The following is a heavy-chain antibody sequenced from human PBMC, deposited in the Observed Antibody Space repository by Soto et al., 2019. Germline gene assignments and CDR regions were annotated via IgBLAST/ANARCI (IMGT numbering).Heavy chain of an antibody. J-gene: IGHJ4*02. D-gene: IGHD3-16*02. CDR2: ISSSSSYI. V-gene: IGHV3-21*01. CDR1: GFTFSSYS. Sequence: EVQLVESGGGLVKPGGSLRLSCAASGFTFSSYSMNWVRQAPGKGLEWVSSISSSSSYIYYADSVKGRFTISRDNAKNSLYLQMNSLSAEYTAVYYCAPAPPTFGGVIVRRWGQGTLVTVSS. CDR3: APAPPTFGGVIVRR.